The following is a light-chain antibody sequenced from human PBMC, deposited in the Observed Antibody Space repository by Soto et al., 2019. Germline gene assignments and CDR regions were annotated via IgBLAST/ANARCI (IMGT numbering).Light chain of an antibody. CDR1: SSDVGSYNR. CDR3: SSYTSSSTYV. V-gene: IGLV2-18*02. Sequence: QSALTQPPSVSGSPGQSVTISCTGTSSDVGSYNRVSWYQQPPGTAPKLMIYDVSNRPSGVPDRFSGSKSGNTASLTISGLHAEEEADYYCSSYTSSSTYVFGTGTKVTVL. CDR2: DVS. J-gene: IGLJ1*01.